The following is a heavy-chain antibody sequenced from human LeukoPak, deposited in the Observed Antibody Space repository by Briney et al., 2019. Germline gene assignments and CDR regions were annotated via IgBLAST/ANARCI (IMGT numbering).Heavy chain of an antibody. CDR2: IYYSGST. CDR3: ARAPYYYDSSGYWFDP. D-gene: IGHD3-22*01. J-gene: IGHJ5*02. V-gene: IGHV4-59*08. Sequence: PSETLSLTCTVSGGSISSYYWSWIRQPPGKGLEWIGYIYYSGSTNYNPSLKSRVTISVDTSKNQFSLKLSSVTAADTAVYYCARAPYYYDSSGYWFDPWGQGTLVTVSS. CDR1: GGSISSYY.